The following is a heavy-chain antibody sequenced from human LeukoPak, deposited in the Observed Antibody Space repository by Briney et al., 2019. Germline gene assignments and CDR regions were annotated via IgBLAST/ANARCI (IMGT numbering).Heavy chain of an antibody. CDR1: GGSINNYY. Sequence: SETLSLTCTVSGGSINNYYWTWIRQPPGKGLECIGYAYYTGSTYYNPSLKSRVTISVDSSKNQFSLKLNSVTAADTAVYYCAGDSSTVTTRHFDYWGQGTLVTVSS. D-gene: IGHD4-17*01. CDR3: AGDSSTVTTRHFDY. CDR2: AYYTGST. V-gene: IGHV4-59*01. J-gene: IGHJ4*02.